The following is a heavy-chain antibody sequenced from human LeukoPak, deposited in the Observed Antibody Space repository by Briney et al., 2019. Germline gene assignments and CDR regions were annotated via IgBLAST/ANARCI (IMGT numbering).Heavy chain of an antibody. CDR2: INRDGSEK. D-gene: IGHD5-24*01. CDR1: GFIFSNFW. V-gene: IGHV3-7*01. CDR3: VRDVDI. Sequence: GGSLRLFCTGSGFIFSNFWMGWARQGPGKGLQWVASINRDGSEKHPVDSVKGRFTISRDNAKNSVYLQMNGLTVEDTAVYYCVRDVDIWGQGTLVTVSS. J-gene: IGHJ4*02.